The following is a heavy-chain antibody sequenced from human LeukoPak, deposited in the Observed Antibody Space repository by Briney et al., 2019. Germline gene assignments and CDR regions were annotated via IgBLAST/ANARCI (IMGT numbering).Heavy chain of an antibody. Sequence: SETLSLTCTVSGGSISSSSYNWGWIRQPPGKGLEWIGSIYYSGSTYYNPSLKSRVTISVDTSKNQFSLKLSSVTAADTAVYYCARSYGYYYYMDVWGKGTTVTISS. CDR3: ARSYGYYYYMDV. V-gene: IGHV4-39*07. CDR1: GGSISSSSYN. J-gene: IGHJ6*03. CDR2: IYYSGST. D-gene: IGHD3-16*01.